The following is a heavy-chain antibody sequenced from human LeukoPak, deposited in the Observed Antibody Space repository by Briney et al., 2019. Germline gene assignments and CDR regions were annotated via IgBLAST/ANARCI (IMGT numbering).Heavy chain of an antibody. CDR1: GFTFSSYS. CDR3: ARDGGTGTNAFDI. Sequence: PGGSLRLSCAASGFTFSSYSMNWVRQAPGKGLEWVSSISSSSSYIYYADSVKGRFTISRDNAKNSLYLQMNSLRAEDTAVYYCARDGGTGTNAFDIWGQGTMVTVSS. D-gene: IGHD1-7*01. V-gene: IGHV3-21*01. CDR2: ISSSSSYI. J-gene: IGHJ3*02.